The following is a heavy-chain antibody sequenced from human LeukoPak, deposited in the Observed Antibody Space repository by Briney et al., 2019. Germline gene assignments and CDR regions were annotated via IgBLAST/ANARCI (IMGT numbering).Heavy chain of an antibody. J-gene: IGHJ5*02. V-gene: IGHV1-2*04. Sequence: ASVKVSCKASGYTFTGYYMHWVRQAPGQGLEWMGWINPNSGGTNYAQKFQGWVTMTRDTSISTAYMELSRLRSDDTAVYYCARDGRDSSGYYGWFDPWGQGTLVTVSS. D-gene: IGHD3-22*01. CDR1: GYTFTGYY. CDR2: INPNSGGT. CDR3: ARDGRDSSGYYGWFDP.